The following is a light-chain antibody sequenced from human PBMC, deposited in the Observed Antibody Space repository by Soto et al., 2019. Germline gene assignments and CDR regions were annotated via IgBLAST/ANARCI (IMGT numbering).Light chain of an antibody. CDR2: DAS. J-gene: IGKJ3*01. V-gene: IGKV1-5*01. CDR3: QQANSFPFT. CDR1: QTISSW. Sequence: DIQMTQSPSTLPASVGDRVTITCRASQTISSWLAWYQQKPGKAPDLLIYDASRLAGGVPSRFSGSESGTEFTLTIGSLQPDDFATYYCQQANSFPFTFGPGTKVDIK.